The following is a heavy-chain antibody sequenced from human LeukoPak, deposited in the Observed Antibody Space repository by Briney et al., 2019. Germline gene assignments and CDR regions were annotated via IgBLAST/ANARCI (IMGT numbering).Heavy chain of an antibody. J-gene: IGHJ4*02. V-gene: IGHV1-69*05. CDR1: GGTFSSYA. CDR2: IIPIFGTA. CDR3: AKDFEVHSNGCRGYFDY. D-gene: IGHD6-19*01. Sequence: SVKVSCKASGGTFSSYAISWVRQAPGQGLEWMGGIIPIFGTANYAQKFQGRVTITTDESTSTAYMELSSLRPEDTAIYYCAKDFEVHSNGCRGYFDYWGQGTLVTVSS.